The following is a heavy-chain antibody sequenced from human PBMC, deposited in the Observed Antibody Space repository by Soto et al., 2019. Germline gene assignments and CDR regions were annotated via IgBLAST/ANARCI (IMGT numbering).Heavy chain of an antibody. V-gene: IGHV4-39*01. D-gene: IGHD4-17*01. CDR3: AGAGHGDLYGQDV. J-gene: IGHJ6*02. Sequence: QLQLQESGPRLVKLSETLSLTCTVSGGSISSSNYYWAWIRQPPGKGLEWIGSIFYSRNTYYNPSLKSRVTISVDASKNQFSLKLTSVTAADTALYYCAGAGHGDLYGQDVWGQGTTVTVSS. CDR1: GGSISSSNYY. CDR2: IFYSRNT.